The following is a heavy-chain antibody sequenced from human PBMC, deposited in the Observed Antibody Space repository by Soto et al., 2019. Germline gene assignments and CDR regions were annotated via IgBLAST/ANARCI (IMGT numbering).Heavy chain of an antibody. D-gene: IGHD3-22*01. CDR2: INPSGGST. CDR3: AGYYYDSSGPNYYYGMDV. V-gene: IGHV1-46*01. J-gene: IGHJ6*02. CDR1: GYTFTSYY. Sequence: ASVKVSCKASGYTFTSYYMHWVRQAPGQGLEWMGIINPSGGSTSYAQKFQGRVTMTRDTSTSTVYVELSSLRSEDTAVYYCAGYYYDSSGPNYYYGMDVWGQGTTVTVSS.